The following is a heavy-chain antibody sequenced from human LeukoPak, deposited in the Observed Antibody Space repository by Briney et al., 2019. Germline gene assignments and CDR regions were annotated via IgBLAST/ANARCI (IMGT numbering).Heavy chain of an antibody. V-gene: IGHV3-66*01. CDR2: IYSGGTT. D-gene: IGHD3-10*01. CDR1: EFSVSSNY. J-gene: IGHJ4*02. Sequence: GGSLRLSCAASEFSVSSNYMTWVRQAPGKGLECVSIIYSGGTTYYADSVRGRFTISRDNSKNTLYLQMDRLRVEDTAVYYCARKSDSLMLRGGDCWGQGTLVTVSS. CDR3: ARKSDSLMLRGGDC.